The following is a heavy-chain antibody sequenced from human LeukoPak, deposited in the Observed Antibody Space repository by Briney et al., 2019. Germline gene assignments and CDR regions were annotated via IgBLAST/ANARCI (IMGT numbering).Heavy chain of an antibody. Sequence: PSETLSLTCTVSGGSIRGSYYYWGWIRQPPGKGLEWVGEINHSGSTNYNPSLKSRVTISVDTSKNQFSLKLSSVTAADTAVYYCASSLEWSPYYWGQGTLVTVSS. D-gene: IGHD3-3*01. CDR3: ASSLEWSPYY. CDR1: GGSIRGSYYY. V-gene: IGHV4-39*07. CDR2: INHSGST. J-gene: IGHJ4*02.